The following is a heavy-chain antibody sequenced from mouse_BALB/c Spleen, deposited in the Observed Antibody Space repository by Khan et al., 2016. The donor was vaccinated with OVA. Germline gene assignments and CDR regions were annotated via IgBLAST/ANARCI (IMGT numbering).Heavy chain of an antibody. V-gene: IGHV3-2*02. CDR3: ARTARIKY. CDR2: ISYSGST. CDR1: GYSITSGYG. D-gene: IGHD1-2*01. Sequence: VQLKESGPGLVKPSQSLSLTCTVTGYSITSGYGWNWLRQFPGNQLEWMGYISYSGSTNYTPSLKSRISISRDTSKNQFFLQLNSVTTEDTAKYYCARTARIKYWGQGTTLTVSS. J-gene: IGHJ2*01.